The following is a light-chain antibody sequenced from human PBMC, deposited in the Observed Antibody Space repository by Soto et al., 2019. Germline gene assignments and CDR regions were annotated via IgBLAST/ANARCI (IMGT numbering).Light chain of an antibody. Sequence: SPGERATLSCRASQSVFSNYLAWYQQKPGQAPSLLIYGASYRATGIPDSFSGSGSGTDFTLTISRLEPEDFAVYYCQQYGSSPRITFGQGTRLEIK. J-gene: IGKJ5*01. CDR2: GAS. CDR3: QQYGSSPRIT. CDR1: QSVFSNY. V-gene: IGKV3-20*01.